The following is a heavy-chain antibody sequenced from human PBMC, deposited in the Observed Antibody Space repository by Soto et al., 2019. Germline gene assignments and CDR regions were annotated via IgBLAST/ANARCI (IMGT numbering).Heavy chain of an antibody. CDR1: GYTFTSYA. J-gene: IGHJ6*02. Sequence: ASVKVSCKASGYTFTSYAMHWVRQAPGQRLEWMGWINAGNGNTKYSQKFQGRVTITRDTSASTAYMELSSLRSEDTAVYYCAREAAAGSFYYYYYYGMDVWGQGTTVTVSS. CDR2: INAGNGNT. V-gene: IGHV1-3*01. D-gene: IGHD6-13*01. CDR3: AREAAAGSFYYYYYYGMDV.